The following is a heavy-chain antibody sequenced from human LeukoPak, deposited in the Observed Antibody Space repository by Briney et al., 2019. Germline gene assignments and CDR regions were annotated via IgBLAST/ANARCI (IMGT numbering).Heavy chain of an antibody. CDR3: ARSLPDCSSTSCPQIVINYYYYMDV. CDR2: IIPIFGTA. V-gene: IGHV1-69*06. Sequence: SVKVSCKASGGTFSSYAISWVRQAPGQGLEWMGGIIPIFGTANYAQKFQGRVTITADKSTSTAYMELSSLRSEDTAVYYCARSLPDCSSTSCPQIVINYYYYMDVWGKGTTVTVSS. CDR1: GGTFSSYA. J-gene: IGHJ6*03. D-gene: IGHD2-2*01.